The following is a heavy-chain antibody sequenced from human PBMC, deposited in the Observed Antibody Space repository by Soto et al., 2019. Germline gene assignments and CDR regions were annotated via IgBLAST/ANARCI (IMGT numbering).Heavy chain of an antibody. Sequence: PSETLSLTCAVSGGSISSSNWWSWVRQPPGKGLEWIGEIYHSGSTNYNPSLKSRVTISVDKSKNQFSLKLSSVTAADTAVYYCARRGFGELLRGYYGMDVWGQGTTVTSP. J-gene: IGHJ6*02. CDR2: IYHSGST. V-gene: IGHV4-4*02. CDR1: GGSISSSNW. CDR3: ARRGFGELLRGYYGMDV. D-gene: IGHD3-10*01.